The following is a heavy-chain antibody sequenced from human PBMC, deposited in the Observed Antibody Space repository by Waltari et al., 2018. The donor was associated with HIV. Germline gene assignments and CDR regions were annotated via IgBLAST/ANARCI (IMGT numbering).Heavy chain of an antibody. CDR2: TRTYNGKT. J-gene: IGHJ6*02. D-gene: IGHD1-26*01. CDR1: GYTFNTYG. CDR3: ARDSQVGRHNYYYYGMDV. Sequence: QVRLVQSGAEMKKPGASVKVSCEASGYTFNTYGVSWVRQAPGQGPGWMGWTRTYNGKTYYAQNVQGRVSMTTDTSTSTAHMELRDLTSDDTAVYYCARDSQVGRHNYYYYGMDVWGQGTPVTVSS. V-gene: IGHV1-18*01.